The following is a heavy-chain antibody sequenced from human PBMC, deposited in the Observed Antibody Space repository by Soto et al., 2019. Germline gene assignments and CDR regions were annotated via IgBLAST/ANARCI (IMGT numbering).Heavy chain of an antibody. CDR1: GFTFRNYD. Sequence: GGSLRLSCAASGFTFRNYDLHWVRQAPGKGLEWVSFLSGSGGGTYYADSVKGRFTISRDNSKNTLDLQMNSLRAEDTAVYYCAKGLSSGYYYGSSGFDFWGPGTLVTVSS. J-gene: IGHJ4*02. CDR3: AKGLSSGYYYGSSGFDF. CDR2: LSGSGGGT. V-gene: IGHV3-23*01. D-gene: IGHD3-22*01.